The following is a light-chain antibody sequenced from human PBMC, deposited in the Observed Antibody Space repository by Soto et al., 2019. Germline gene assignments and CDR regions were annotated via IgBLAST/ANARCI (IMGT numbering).Light chain of an antibody. CDR2: DVS. CDR1: QGIRND. Sequence: AIHLPPSPLSLSASEGERITIPCGASQGIRNDLDWFQQKPGKAPKLLIYDVSSFEGGVPSRFSGSGSGTEFTLTISSLQPDDFATYYCQQYKTYYRTFGQGTKVDIK. CDR3: QQYKTYYRT. J-gene: IGKJ1*01. V-gene: IGKV1-13*02.